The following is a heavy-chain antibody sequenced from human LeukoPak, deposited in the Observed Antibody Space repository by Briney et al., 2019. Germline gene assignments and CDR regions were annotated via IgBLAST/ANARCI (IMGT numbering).Heavy chain of an antibody. J-gene: IGHJ4*02. CDR2: IKQDGSEK. V-gene: IGHV3-7*01. CDR1: GFTFSSYW. D-gene: IGHD3-10*01. Sequence: GGSLRLSCAASGFTFSSYWMSWVRQAPGKGLEWVANIKQDGSEKYYVDSVKGRFTISRDNAKNSLYLQMNSLRAEDTAMYYCASRITMVRGEEGVDYWGQGTLVTVSS. CDR3: ASRITMVRGEEGVDY.